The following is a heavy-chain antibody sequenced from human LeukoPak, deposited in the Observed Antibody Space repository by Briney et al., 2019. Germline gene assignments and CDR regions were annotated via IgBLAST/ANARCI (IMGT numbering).Heavy chain of an antibody. CDR3: ARRRAVAGVNWFDP. V-gene: IGHV1-18*01. D-gene: IGHD6-19*01. CDR1: GYTFISYG. Sequence: GASVKVSCKASGYTFISYGISWVRQAPGQGLEWMGWISSHNGYTKYAQKFQGRVTMTTDTSMGTAYMELGSLRSDDTAVYYCARRRAVAGVNWFDPWGQGTLVTVSS. CDR2: ISSHNGYT. J-gene: IGHJ5*02.